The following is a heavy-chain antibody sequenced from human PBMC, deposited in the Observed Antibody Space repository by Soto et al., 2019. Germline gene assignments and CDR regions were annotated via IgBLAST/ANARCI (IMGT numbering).Heavy chain of an antibody. CDR3: ARDRIQLWLLGGMDV. V-gene: IGHV3-30-3*01. CDR2: ISYDGSNK. J-gene: IGHJ6*02. D-gene: IGHD5-18*01. Sequence: VGSLRLSCAASGFTFSSYAMHWVRQAPGKGLEWVAVISYDGSNKYYADSVKGRFTISRDNSKNTLYLQMNSLRAEDTAVYYCARDRIQLWLLGGMDVWGQGTTVTVS. CDR1: GFTFSSYA.